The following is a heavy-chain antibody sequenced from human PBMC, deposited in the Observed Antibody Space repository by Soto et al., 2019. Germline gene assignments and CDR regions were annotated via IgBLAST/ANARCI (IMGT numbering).Heavy chain of an antibody. Sequence: QLQLQESGPGLVKPSETLSLTCTVSGGSISSSSYYWGWIRQPPGKGLEWIGSIYYSGSTYYNPSLKSRVTISVDTSKNQFSLKLSSVTAADTAVYYCARHRITMVRGVSPQNNWFDPWGQGTLVTVSS. D-gene: IGHD3-10*01. V-gene: IGHV4-39*01. CDR2: IYYSGST. CDR3: ARHRITMVRGVSPQNNWFDP. J-gene: IGHJ5*02. CDR1: GGSISSSSYY.